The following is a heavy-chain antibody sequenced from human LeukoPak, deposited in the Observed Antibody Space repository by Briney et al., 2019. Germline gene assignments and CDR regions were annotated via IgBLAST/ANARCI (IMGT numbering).Heavy chain of an antibody. J-gene: IGHJ4*02. CDR3: ARGTKYYGSGSYYKAKRGFDY. D-gene: IGHD3-10*01. CDR2: IYHSGST. V-gene: IGHV4-38-2*02. CDR1: GYSISSGYY. Sequence: SETLSLTCTVSGYSISSGYYWGWIRQPPGKGLEWIGSIYHSGSTYYNPSLKSRVTISVDTSKNQFSLKLSSVTAADTAVYYCARGTKYYGSGSYYKAKRGFDYWGQGTLVTVSS.